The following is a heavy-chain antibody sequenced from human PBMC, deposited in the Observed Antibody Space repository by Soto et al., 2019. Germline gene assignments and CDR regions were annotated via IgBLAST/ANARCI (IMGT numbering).Heavy chain of an antibody. Sequence: GGSLRLSCAASVFPFSSYWMHWVRQAPGKGLVWVSRINSDGSSTSYADSVKGRFTISRDNAKNTLYLQMNSLRAEDTAVYYCARGGRIAAAGSDGFDIWGQGTMVTVSS. V-gene: IGHV3-74*01. D-gene: IGHD6-13*01. CDR1: VFPFSSYW. CDR2: INSDGSST. J-gene: IGHJ3*02. CDR3: ARGGRIAAAGSDGFDI.